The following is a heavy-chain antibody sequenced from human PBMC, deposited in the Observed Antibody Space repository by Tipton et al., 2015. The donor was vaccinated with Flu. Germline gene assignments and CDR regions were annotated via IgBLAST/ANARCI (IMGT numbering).Heavy chain of an antibody. CDR1: GGSISSYY. CDR2: IYPSGST. V-gene: IGHV4-4*07. D-gene: IGHD6-13*01. CDR3: GGSASRAAGYWYFDL. Sequence: LRLSCSVSGGSISSYYWSWIRQPAGKGLEWIGRIYPSGSTNYNPSLKSRVTMSVDTSKNQFSLKLSSVTGADPAVYYWGGSASRAAGYWYFDLWGRGTLVTVSS. J-gene: IGHJ2*01.